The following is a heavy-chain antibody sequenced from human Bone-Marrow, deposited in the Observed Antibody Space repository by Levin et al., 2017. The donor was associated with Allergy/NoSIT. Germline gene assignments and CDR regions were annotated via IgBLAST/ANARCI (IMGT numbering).Heavy chain of an antibody. CDR2: INPKSGGT. CDR1: GYTFTGYY. Sequence: VASVKVSCKASGYTFTGYYMHWVRQAPGQGPEWMGWINPKSGGTKYAQKFQGRVTMTRDTSISTAYMELRRLRSGDTAVYYCARDLGGDSYAFDIWGQGTMVTVSS. CDR3: ARDLGGDSYAFDI. D-gene: IGHD2-21*01. V-gene: IGHV1-2*02. J-gene: IGHJ3*02.